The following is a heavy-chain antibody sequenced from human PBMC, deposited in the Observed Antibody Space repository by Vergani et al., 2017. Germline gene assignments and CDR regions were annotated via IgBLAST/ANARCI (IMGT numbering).Heavy chain of an antibody. CDR3: AKYPVNWRYYFDY. CDR1: GFTFSSYG. D-gene: IGHD1-1*01. J-gene: IGHJ4*02. V-gene: IGHV3-33*06. CDR2: IWYDGSNK. Sequence: VQLVESGGGVVQPGRSLRLSCAASGFTFSSYGMHWVRQAPGKGLEWVAVIWYDGSNKYYADSVKGRFTISRDNSKNTLYLQMNSLRAEDTAVYYCAKYPVNWRYYFDYWGQGTLVTVSS.